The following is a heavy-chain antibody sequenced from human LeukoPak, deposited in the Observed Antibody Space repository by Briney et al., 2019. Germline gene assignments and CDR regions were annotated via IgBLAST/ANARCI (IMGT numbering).Heavy chain of an antibody. Sequence: SETLSLTCAVYGGSFSGYYWSWIRQPPGKGLEWIGEISHSGSTNYNPSLKSRVTISVDTSKNQFSLKLSSVTAADTAVYYCAIALGSAAGNFDYWGQGTLVTVSS. D-gene: IGHD6-13*01. CDR1: GGSFSGYY. CDR3: AIALGSAAGNFDY. V-gene: IGHV4-34*01. J-gene: IGHJ4*02. CDR2: ISHSGST.